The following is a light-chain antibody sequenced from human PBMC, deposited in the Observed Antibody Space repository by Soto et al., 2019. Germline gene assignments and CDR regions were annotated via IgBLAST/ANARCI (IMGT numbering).Light chain of an antibody. J-gene: IGLJ2*01. Sequence: QAVVTQPPSVSGAPGQRVTISCAGSSSHIGATYDIHWYQQLPGAAPRLLIYGNSNRPSGVPDRFAGSKSGTSASLAISGLQSEDEADYYCAAWDDSLNGVVFGGGTKLTVL. V-gene: IGLV1-40*01. CDR2: GNS. CDR3: AAWDDSLNGVV. CDR1: SSHIGATYD.